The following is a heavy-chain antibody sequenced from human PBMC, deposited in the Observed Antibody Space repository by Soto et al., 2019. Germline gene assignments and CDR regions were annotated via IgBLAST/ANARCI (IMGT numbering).Heavy chain of an antibody. CDR1: GYTFTGYY. CDR2: INPNSGGT. CDR3: ARDIQALVVVITWDYYYGMDV. D-gene: IGHD3-22*01. Sequence: ASVKVSCKASGYTFTGYYMHWVRQAPGQGLEWMGWINPNSGGTNYAQKFQGRVTMTRDTSISTAYMELSRLRSDDTAVYYCARDIQALVVVITWDYYYGMDVWGQGTTVTVSS. J-gene: IGHJ6*02. V-gene: IGHV1-2*02.